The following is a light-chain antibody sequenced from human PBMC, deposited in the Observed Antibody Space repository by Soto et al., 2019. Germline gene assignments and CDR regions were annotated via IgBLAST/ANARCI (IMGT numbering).Light chain of an antibody. CDR1: QTVNSRY. CDR2: GAS. V-gene: IGKV3-20*01. Sequence: ESVLTQSPGTLSLSPGERATLSCRASQTVNSRYLTWYQHKPGQAPRLLIYGASIRATGIPDRFSGSRSGADFSLTIIRLEPEDSAVYYCQLFDDSRPAFTFGQGTKLEI. CDR3: QLFDDSRPAFT. J-gene: IGKJ2*01.